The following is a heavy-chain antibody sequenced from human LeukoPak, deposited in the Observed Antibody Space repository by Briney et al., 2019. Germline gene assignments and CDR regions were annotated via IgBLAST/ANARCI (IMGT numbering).Heavy chain of an antibody. CDR2: IYYSGST. Sequence: MSSETLSLTCTVSGGSISSSSYYWGWIRQPPGKGLEWIGSIYYSGSTYYNPSLKSRVTISVDTSKNQFSLKLSSVTAADTAVYYCAGLVSDILTGYYKPQGYYFDYWGQGTLVTVSS. V-gene: IGHV4-39*01. J-gene: IGHJ4*02. CDR3: AGLVSDILTGYYKPQGYYFDY. D-gene: IGHD3-9*01. CDR1: GGSISSSSYY.